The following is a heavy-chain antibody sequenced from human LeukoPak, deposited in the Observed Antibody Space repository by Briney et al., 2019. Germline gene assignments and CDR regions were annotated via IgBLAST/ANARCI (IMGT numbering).Heavy chain of an antibody. J-gene: IGHJ3*02. V-gene: IGHV3-53*01. CDR2: IYSGGST. CDR1: GFTVSSNY. Sequence: GGSLRLSCAASGFTVSSNYMSWVRQAPGKGLEWVSVIYSGGSTYYADSVKGRFTISRDNSKNTLYLQMNSLRAEDTAVYYCARAPRELDSFNTWGQGTMVTVSS. D-gene: IGHD1-26*01. CDR3: ARAPRELDSFNT.